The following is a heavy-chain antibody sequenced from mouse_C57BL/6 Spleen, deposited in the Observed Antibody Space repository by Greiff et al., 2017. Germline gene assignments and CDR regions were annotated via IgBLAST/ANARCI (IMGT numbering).Heavy chain of an antibody. Sequence: QVQLQQPGAELVKPGASVKMSCKASGYTFTSYWITWVKQRPGQGLEWIGDIYPGSGSTNYNEKFKSKATLTVDTSSSTASMPLSRLTSEDSAVSACYKGDNYVESMDYWGTGTTVTVSS. CDR3: YKGDNYVESMDY. CDR1: GYTFTSYW. V-gene: IGHV1-55*01. CDR2: IYPGSGST. D-gene: IGHD1-3*01. J-gene: IGHJ1*03.